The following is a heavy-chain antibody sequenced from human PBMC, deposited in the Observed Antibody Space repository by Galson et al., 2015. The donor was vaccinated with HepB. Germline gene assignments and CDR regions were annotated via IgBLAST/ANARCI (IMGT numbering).Heavy chain of an antibody. Sequence: SLRLSCAASEFTFSSYAMHWVRQAPGKGLEWVAVISYDGSNKYYADSVKGRFTISRDNSKNTLYLQMNSLRAEDTAVYYCARGGDGVVTRRPAEYFQHWGQGTLVTVSS. V-gene: IGHV3-30-3*01. CDR2: ISYDGSNK. D-gene: IGHD3-3*01. J-gene: IGHJ1*01. CDR1: EFTFSSYA. CDR3: ARGGDGVVTRRPAEYFQH.